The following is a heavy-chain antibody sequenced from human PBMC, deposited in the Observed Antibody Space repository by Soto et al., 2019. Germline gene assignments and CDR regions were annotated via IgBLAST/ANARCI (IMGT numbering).Heavy chain of an antibody. J-gene: IGHJ4*02. CDR3: ASVPGYSSSWYVFRY. CDR1: GFSFSSYE. Sequence: GGSLRLSRAASGFSFSSYEMNWVRQATGKGLEWVSYISSSGSTIYYADSVKGRFTISRDNAKNSLYLQMNSLRAEDTAVYYCASVPGYSSSWYVFRYWGQGTLVTVSS. CDR2: ISSSGSTI. V-gene: IGHV3-48*03. D-gene: IGHD6-13*01.